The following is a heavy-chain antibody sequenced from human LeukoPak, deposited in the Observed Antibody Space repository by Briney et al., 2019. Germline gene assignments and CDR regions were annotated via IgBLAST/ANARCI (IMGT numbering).Heavy chain of an antibody. CDR2: ISYDGSHN. V-gene: IGHV3-30-3*01. CDR3: ARGRFDYIWGSYPSDH. D-gene: IGHD3-16*02. Sequence: GGSLRLSCAASGFTLRNYAMHWVRQAPGKGLEWVAVISYDGSHNYYADSVKGRFTISRDNSKNTLYLQMNSLRAEDTAVYYCARGRFDYIWGSYPSDHWGQGTLVTVSS. CDR1: GFTLRNYA. J-gene: IGHJ4*02.